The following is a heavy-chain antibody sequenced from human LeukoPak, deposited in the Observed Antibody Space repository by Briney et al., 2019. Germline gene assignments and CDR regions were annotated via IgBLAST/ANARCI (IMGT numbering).Heavy chain of an antibody. Sequence: GGSLRLSCAASGFTFDDYGMGWVRQAPGKGLEWVSGINWNGGSTGYADSVKGRFTISRDNAKNSLYLQMNSLRAEDTALYYCARGRYYYDSSGYYTRWGQGSLVTVSS. D-gene: IGHD3-22*01. J-gene: IGHJ4*02. V-gene: IGHV3-20*04. CDR2: INWNGGST. CDR1: GFTFDDYG. CDR3: ARGRYYYDSSGYYTR.